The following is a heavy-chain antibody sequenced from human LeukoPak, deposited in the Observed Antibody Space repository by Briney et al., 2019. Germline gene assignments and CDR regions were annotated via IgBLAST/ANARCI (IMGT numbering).Heavy chain of an antibody. CDR1: GGXISSYY. J-gene: IGHJ4*02. CDR2: IYYSGST. CDR3: ASRSSIWSGYQDTLYYFDS. V-gene: IGHV4-59*01. Sequence: PSETLSLTCTVSGGXISSYYCSWIRQPPGKRLEWLGHIYYSGSTNYNPSLKSRVTISVDTSKNQFSLKLSSVTAADTAVYYCASRSSIWSGYQDTLYYFDSWGQGTLVTVSS. D-gene: IGHD3-3*01.